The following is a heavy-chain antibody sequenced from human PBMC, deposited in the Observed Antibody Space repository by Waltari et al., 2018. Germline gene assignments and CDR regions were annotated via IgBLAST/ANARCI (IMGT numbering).Heavy chain of an antibody. CDR3: ARDRYFYDKTVPRY. V-gene: IGHV3-30*04. CDR1: GFTFSRYA. CDR2: ISYDGTNK. D-gene: IGHD3-22*01. J-gene: IGHJ4*02. Sequence: LRLSCEASGFTFSRYAIHWVRQAPGKGLEWVALISYDGTNKYYADSVKGRFTISGDNSRGTLYLHMNGLRPDDTAVYYCARDRYFYDKTVPRYWGQGTLVTVSS.